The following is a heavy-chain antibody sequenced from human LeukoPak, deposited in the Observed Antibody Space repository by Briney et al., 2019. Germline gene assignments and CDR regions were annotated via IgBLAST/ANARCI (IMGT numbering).Heavy chain of an antibody. CDR2: ISGSGGST. V-gene: IGHV3-23*01. J-gene: IGHJ4*02. Sequence: PGGSLRLSCAASGFTFSSYAMSWVRQAPGKGLEWVSAISGSGGSTYYADSVKGRFTISRDNSKNTLYLQMNSLRAEDTAVYYCAKDANYDFWSGYAPSVYFDYWGQGTLVTVSS. CDR1: GFTFSSYA. D-gene: IGHD3-3*01. CDR3: AKDANYDFWSGYAPSVYFDY.